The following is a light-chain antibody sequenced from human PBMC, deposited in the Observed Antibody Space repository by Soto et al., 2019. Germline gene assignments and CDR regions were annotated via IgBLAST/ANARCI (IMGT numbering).Light chain of an antibody. CDR1: QGISSA. CDR3: QQFNSYPIT. CDR2: DAS. V-gene: IGKV1-13*02. J-gene: IGKJ5*01. Sequence: AIQLTQSPSSLSASVGDRVTITCRASQGISSALAWYQQKPGKAPKLLIYDASSLESGVPSRFSGSGSGTDFALTISSLQPEDFATYYCQQFNSYPITFGQGTRLEIK.